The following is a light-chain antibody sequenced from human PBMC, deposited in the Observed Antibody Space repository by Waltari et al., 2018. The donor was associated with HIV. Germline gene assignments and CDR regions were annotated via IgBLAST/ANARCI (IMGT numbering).Light chain of an antibody. Sequence: NFMLTQAHSVSESPGKTVTISCTRSSGSIASNFVQWYQQRPGSAPTIVIYEDTQRPSGVPDRFSGSIDSSSNSASLTISGLKTEDEADYYCQSYDSSNHVVFGGGTKLTFL. CDR1: SGSIASNF. V-gene: IGLV6-57*03. CDR3: QSYDSSNHVV. J-gene: IGLJ2*01. CDR2: EDT.